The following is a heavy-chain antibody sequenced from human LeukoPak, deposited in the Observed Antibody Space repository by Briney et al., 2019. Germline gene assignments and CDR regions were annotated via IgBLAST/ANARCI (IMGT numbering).Heavy chain of an antibody. D-gene: IGHD3-3*01. V-gene: IGHV1-2*02. CDR1: GYTFTGYY. J-gene: IGHJ4*02. CDR3: AAFWGGYYPDFDY. CDR2: INPNSGGT. Sequence: GASVKVSCKASGYTFTGYYMHWVRQAPGQGLEWMGWINPNSGGTNYAQKFQGRVTMTRDTSISTAYMELSRLRSDDTAVYYCAAFWGGYYPDFDYWGQGTLVTVSS.